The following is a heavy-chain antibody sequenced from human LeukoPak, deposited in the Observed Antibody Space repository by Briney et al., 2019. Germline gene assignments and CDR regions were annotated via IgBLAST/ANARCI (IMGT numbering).Heavy chain of an antibody. CDR3: ARDSRDYYDSSGYMN. V-gene: IGHV4-59*01. Sequence: SETLSLTCTVSGGSISSYYWSWIRQPPGKGLEWIGYIYYSGSTNYNPSLKSRVTISVDTSKNQFSPKLSSVTAADTAVYYCARDSRDYYDSSGYMNWGQGTLVTVSS. J-gene: IGHJ4*02. CDR2: IYYSGST. CDR1: GGSISSYY. D-gene: IGHD3-22*01.